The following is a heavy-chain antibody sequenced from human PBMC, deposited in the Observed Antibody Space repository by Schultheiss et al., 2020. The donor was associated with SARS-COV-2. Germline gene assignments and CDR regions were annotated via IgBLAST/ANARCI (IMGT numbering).Heavy chain of an antibody. CDR2: INHSGST. D-gene: IGHD5-12*01. V-gene: IGHV4-38-2*02. J-gene: IGHJ4*02. CDR1: GYSISSGYY. CDR3: ARVAGATTLDY. Sequence: SETLSLTCTVSGYSISSGYYWGWIRQPPGKGLEWIGEINHSGSTNYNPSLKSRVTISVDTSKNQFSLKLSSVTAADTAVYYCARVAGATTLDYWGQGTLVTVSS.